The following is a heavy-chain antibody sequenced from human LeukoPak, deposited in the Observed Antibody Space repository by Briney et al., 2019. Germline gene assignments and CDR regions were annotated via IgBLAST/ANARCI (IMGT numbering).Heavy chain of an antibody. J-gene: IGHJ3*02. CDR2: IHYSGNT. CDR3: ACSSSYGKLDI. V-gene: IGHV4-59*01. D-gene: IGHD6-6*01. CDR1: GGSISSYY. Sequence: SETLSLTCTVSGGSISSYYWSWIWQPPGKGLEWMGYIHYSGNTNYNPSLKSRVTISVDTSKTQFSLKLSSVTAADTAVYYCACSSSYGKLDIWGQGTMVTVFS.